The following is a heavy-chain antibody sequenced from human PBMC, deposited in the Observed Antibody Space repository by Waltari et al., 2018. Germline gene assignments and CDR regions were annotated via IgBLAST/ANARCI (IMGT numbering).Heavy chain of an antibody. CDR3: ARAFGSGSYAWFDS. J-gene: IGHJ5*01. CDR1: GDSVTSGSYY. CDR2: MYYRGGS. D-gene: IGHD3-10*01. Sequence: QLQLQESGPGLVKPSETLSLTCSVSGDSVTSGSYYWGWIRQPPRKGLEWIGIMYYRGGSYINPSLKSRVTISVDTSKNQFSLKLSSVAAADTAVYYCARAFGSGSYAWFDSWGQGTLVTVSS. V-gene: IGHV4-39*01.